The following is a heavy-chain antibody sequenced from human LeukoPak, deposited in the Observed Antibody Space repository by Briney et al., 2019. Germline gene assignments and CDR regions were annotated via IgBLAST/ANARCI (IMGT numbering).Heavy chain of an antibody. CDR2: ISGSGSST. V-gene: IGHV3-23*01. CDR3: AKGDSSGWYEGNWFDP. J-gene: IGHJ5*02. Sequence: PGGSLRLSCAASGFTFSSYAMSWVRQAPGKGLEWVSAISGSGSSTFYADSVKGRFTISRDNSKNTLYLQMNSLRAEDTALYYCAKGDSSGWYEGNWFDPWGQGTLVTVSS. CDR1: GFTFSSYA. D-gene: IGHD6-19*01.